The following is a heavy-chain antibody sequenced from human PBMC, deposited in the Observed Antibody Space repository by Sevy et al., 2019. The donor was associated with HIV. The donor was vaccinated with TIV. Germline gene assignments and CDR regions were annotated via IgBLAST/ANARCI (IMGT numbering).Heavy chain of an antibody. V-gene: IGHV4-59*08. J-gene: IGHJ4*02. D-gene: IGHD1-26*01. Sequence: SETLSLTCTVSGGSITSLYWNWIWQPPGKGLEWIANIYYNGHINYNPSLKSRVTLSLNTSKKQFSLRLSSVTAADTAMYYCAGENAWGRGYSWGQGTLVTVSS. CDR1: GGSITSLY. CDR3: AGENAWGRGYS. CDR2: IYYNGHI.